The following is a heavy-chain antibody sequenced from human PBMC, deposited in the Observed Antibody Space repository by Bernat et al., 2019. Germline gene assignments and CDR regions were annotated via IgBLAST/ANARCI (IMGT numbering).Heavy chain of an antibody. CDR2: IYSGGST. V-gene: IGHV3-53*02. Sequence: EVQLVETGGGLIQPGGSLRLSCAASGFTVSSNYMSWVRQAPGKGLEWVSVIYSGGSTYYADSVKGRFTISRDNSKNTLYLQMNSLRAEDTAVYYCARYGTGGSPYYYYYMDVWGKGTTVTVSS. D-gene: IGHD2-15*01. J-gene: IGHJ6*03. CDR3: ARYGTGGSPYYYYYMDV. CDR1: GFTVSSNY.